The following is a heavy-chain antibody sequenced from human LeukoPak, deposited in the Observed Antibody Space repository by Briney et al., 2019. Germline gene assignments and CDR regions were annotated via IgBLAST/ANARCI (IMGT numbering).Heavy chain of an antibody. CDR3: ASHKHCNRTSCYAFDI. J-gene: IGHJ3*02. Sequence: ASVKVSCKASGYTFTSYGISWVRQAPGQGLEWMGWISAYNGNTNYAQKLQGRVTITTDESTSTAYMELRSLRSDDTDVYYCASHKHCNRTSCYAFDICGQGTMVTV. D-gene: IGHD2-2*01. CDR1: GYTFTSYG. CDR2: ISAYNGNT. V-gene: IGHV1-18*01.